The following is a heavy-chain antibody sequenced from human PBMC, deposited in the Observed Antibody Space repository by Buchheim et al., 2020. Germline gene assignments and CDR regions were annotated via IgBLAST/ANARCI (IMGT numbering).Heavy chain of an antibody. CDR1: GGSFSDYY. D-gene: IGHD3-22*01. V-gene: IGHV4-34*01. Sequence: QVQLQQWGAGLLKPSETLSLTCAVYGGSFSDYYWSWIRQPPGKGLEWIGEINHSGSTNYNSSLKSRVTISTETSKNQFFLKLSSVTAADTAVYYCVRGGGSSGYYYDYWGQGIL. CDR2: INHSGST. CDR3: VRGGGSSGYYYDY. J-gene: IGHJ4*02.